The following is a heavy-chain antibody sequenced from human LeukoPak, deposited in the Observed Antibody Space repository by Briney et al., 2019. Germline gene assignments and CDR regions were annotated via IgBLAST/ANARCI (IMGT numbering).Heavy chain of an antibody. D-gene: IGHD3-22*01. CDR1: GGSISSGSYY. CDR2: IYTSGST. Sequence: SETLSLTCTVSGGSISSGSYYWSWTRQPAGKGLEWIGRIYTSGSTNYNPSLKSRVTISVDTSRNQFSLKLSSVTAADTAVYYCATPTYYYDSSGYQHWGQGTLVTVSS. CDR3: ATPTYYYDSSGYQH. J-gene: IGHJ1*01. V-gene: IGHV4-61*02.